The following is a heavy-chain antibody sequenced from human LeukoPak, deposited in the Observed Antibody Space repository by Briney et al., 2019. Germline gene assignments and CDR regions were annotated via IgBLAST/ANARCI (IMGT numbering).Heavy chain of an antibody. CDR2: ISGSDT. CDR1: GFNSRGSA. Sequence: SGGSLRLSCAASGFNSRGSAMSWVRQIPGEGLEWVSGISGSDTLIADSVKGRFTISRDDSENTLYLQMNSLRVEDTAVYYCARDRGSLLDTAHLDYWGQGTQVTVSS. V-gene: IGHV3-23*01. J-gene: IGHJ4*02. CDR3: ARDRGSLLDTAHLDY. D-gene: IGHD3/OR15-3a*01.